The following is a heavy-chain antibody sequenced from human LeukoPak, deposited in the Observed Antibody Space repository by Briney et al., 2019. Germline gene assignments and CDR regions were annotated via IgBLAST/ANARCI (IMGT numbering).Heavy chain of an antibody. J-gene: IGHJ4*02. CDR3: ARVGTRAYSSGWFYSY. CDR2: IYYSGST. D-gene: IGHD6-19*01. CDR1: GGSISSSSYY. Sequence: PSETLSLTCTVSGGSISSSSYYWGWIRQPPGKGLEWIGSIYYSGSTYYNPSLKSRVTISVDTSKNQFSLKLSSVTAADTAVYYCARVGTRAYSSGWFYSYWGQGTLVTVSS. V-gene: IGHV4-39*07.